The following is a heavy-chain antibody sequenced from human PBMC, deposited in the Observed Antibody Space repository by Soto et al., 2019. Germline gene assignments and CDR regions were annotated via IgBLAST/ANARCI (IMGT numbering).Heavy chain of an antibody. D-gene: IGHD5-18*01. V-gene: IGHV3-30*18. CDR2: ISYDGSNK. J-gene: IGHJ6*02. CDR3: AKDGGYSFGAYYYYGMDV. Sequence: QVQLVESGGGVVQPGRSLRLSCAASGFTFSSYGMHWVRQAPGKGLERVAVISYDGSNKYYADSGKGRFTISRDNSKNTLYLQMNSLRAEDTAVYYCAKDGGYSFGAYYYYGMDVWGQGTTVTVSS. CDR1: GFTFSSYG.